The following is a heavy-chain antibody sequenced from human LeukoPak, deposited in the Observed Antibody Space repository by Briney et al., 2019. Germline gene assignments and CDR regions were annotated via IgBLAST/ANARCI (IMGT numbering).Heavy chain of an antibody. CDR3: ARGGYCSGGSCYKYYYGMDV. CDR1: GGSISSYY. J-gene: IGHJ6*02. CDR2: IYYSGST. Sequence: SETLSLTCTVSGGSISSYYWRWIRQPPGKGLEWIGYIYYSGSTNYNPSLKSRITISVDTSKNQFSLKLSSVTAADTAVYYCARGGYCSGGSCYKYYYGMDVWGQGTTVTVSS. D-gene: IGHD2-15*01. V-gene: IGHV4-59*01.